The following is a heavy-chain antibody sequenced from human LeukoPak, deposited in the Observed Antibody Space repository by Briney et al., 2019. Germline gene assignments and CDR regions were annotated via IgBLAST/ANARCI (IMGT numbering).Heavy chain of an antibody. J-gene: IGHJ4*02. Sequence: PSETLSLTCTVSGGSISSYYWSWIRQPPGKGLEWIGCVYYSGSTTYNPSLKSRVTISIGTSKNQFSLKLTSVTAADTAIYYCARSEEMAAPFDYWGQGTLVTVSS. V-gene: IGHV4-59*01. D-gene: IGHD5-24*01. CDR1: GGSISSYY. CDR2: VYYSGST. CDR3: ARSEEMAAPFDY.